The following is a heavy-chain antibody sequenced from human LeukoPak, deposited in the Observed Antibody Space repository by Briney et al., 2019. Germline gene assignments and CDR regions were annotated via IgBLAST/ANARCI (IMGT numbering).Heavy chain of an antibody. CDR1: GGSISSGGYY. Sequence: SETLSLTCAVSGGSISSGGYYWSWIRQPPGKGLEWIGYIYHSGSTYYNPSLKSRVTISVDRSKNQFYLKLSSVTAADTAVYYCARGYYYDSSGYQPLFDYWGQGTLVTVSS. V-gene: IGHV4-30-2*01. D-gene: IGHD3-22*01. J-gene: IGHJ4*02. CDR3: ARGYYYDSSGYQPLFDY. CDR2: IYHSGST.